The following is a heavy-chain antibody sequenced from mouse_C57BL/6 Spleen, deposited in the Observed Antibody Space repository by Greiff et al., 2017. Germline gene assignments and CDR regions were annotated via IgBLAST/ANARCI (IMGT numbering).Heavy chain of an antibody. D-gene: IGHD1-1*01. CDR3: AKIVYYYGSSPYYYAMDY. CDR1: GFSLTSYG. Sequence: QVQLQQSGPGLVQPSQSLSITCTVSGFSLTSYGVHWVRQSPGKGLEWLGVIWRGGSTDYNAAFMSRLSITKDNSKSQVFFKMNSLQADDTAIYYCAKIVYYYGSSPYYYAMDYWGQGTSVTVSS. V-gene: IGHV2-5*01. J-gene: IGHJ4*01. CDR2: IWRGGST.